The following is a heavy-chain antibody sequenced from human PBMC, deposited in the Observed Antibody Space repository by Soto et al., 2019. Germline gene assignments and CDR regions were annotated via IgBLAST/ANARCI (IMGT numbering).Heavy chain of an antibody. Sequence: SETLSLTCAVYGGSFSGYYWSWIRQPPGKGLEWIGYIYYSGSTYYNPSLKSRVTISVDTSKNQFSLKLSSVTAADTAVYYCARDYYDSSGYLGSGAFDIWGQGTMVTVSS. CDR3: ARDYYDSSGYLGSGAFDI. D-gene: IGHD3-22*01. CDR2: IYYSGST. V-gene: IGHV4-34*09. CDR1: GGSFSGYY. J-gene: IGHJ3*02.